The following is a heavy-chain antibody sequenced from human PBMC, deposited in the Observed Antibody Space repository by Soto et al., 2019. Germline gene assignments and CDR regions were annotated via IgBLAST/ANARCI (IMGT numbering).Heavy chain of an antibody. V-gene: IGHV3-74*01. CDR1: GFTFSSYA. J-gene: IGHJ4*02. D-gene: IGHD3-16*01. CDR3: VREEYGGSYYFDH. Sequence: GGSLRLSCAASGFTFSSYAMSWVRQAPGKGLVWVSRINVDGSDIDYADSVKGRFTFSRDNAKNTLYLQMNSLRAEDTAVYYCVREEYGGSYYFDHWGQGTQVTVSS. CDR2: INVDGSDI.